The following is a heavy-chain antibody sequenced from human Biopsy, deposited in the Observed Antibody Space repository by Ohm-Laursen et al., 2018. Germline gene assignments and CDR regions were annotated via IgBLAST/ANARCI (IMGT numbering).Heavy chain of an antibody. CDR3: ARDPRYGYGSYFDY. V-gene: IGHV1-2*02. J-gene: IGHJ4*02. D-gene: IGHD3-10*01. CDR2: INPNSGVT. CDR1: GYTFTGYY. Sequence: ASVKVSCKDSGYTFTGYYMHWVRQAPGQGLEWMGWINPNSGVTNYAQRFQGRVTMTRDTSISTAYMELSRLRSDDTAVYYCARDPRYGYGSYFDYWGQGTLVAVSS.